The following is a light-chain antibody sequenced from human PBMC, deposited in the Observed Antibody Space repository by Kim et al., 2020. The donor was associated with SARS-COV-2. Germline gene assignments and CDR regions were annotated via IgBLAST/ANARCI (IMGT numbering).Light chain of an antibody. CDR3: LQHSNYPCT. Sequence: SGSVGDRVTSTCRASQGIGNDLGWYQQKPGKAPKRLIYAASSLQSGVPSRFSGGGSGTEFTLTISSLQPEDFATYYCLQHSNYPCTFGQGTKLEI. J-gene: IGKJ2*02. CDR1: QGIGND. CDR2: AAS. V-gene: IGKV1-17*01.